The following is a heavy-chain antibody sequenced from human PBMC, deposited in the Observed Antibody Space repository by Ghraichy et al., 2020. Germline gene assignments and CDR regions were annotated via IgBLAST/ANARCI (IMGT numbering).Heavy chain of an antibody. V-gene: IGHV4-59*01. CDR1: GGSISSYY. CDR2: IYYSGST. CDR3: ARDSHSGDTMIVTDAFDI. Sequence: SQTLSLTCTVSGGSISSYYWSWIRQPPGKGLEWIGYIYYSGSTNYNPSLKSRVTISVDTSKNQFSLKLSSVTAADTAVYYCARDSHSGDTMIVTDAFDIWGQGTMVTVSS. D-gene: IGHD3-22*01. J-gene: IGHJ3*02.